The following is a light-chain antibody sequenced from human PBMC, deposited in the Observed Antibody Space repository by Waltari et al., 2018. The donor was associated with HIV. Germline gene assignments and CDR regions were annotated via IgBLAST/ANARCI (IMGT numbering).Light chain of an antibody. J-gene: IGLJ2*01. CDR3: SSYTRRGTVV. CDR1: SSDIGYYDY. CDR2: EVT. V-gene: IGLV2-14*01. Sequence: QSALTQPASVSGSPGQSIVLPCTGSSSDIGYYDYVSWYQQYPGQAPKALIYEVTSRPSGTSSRFSGSKSATTAFLAISKLQTDDEADYFCSSYTRRGTVVFGGGTRLIVL.